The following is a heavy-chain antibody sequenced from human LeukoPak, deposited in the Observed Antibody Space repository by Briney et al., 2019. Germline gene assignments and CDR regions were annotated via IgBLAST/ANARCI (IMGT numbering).Heavy chain of an antibody. CDR3: ARIPADDYVWGNPNWFDP. CDR2: INHSGST. D-gene: IGHD3-16*01. Sequence: PSETLSLTCAVYGGSFSGYYWSWIRQPPGKGLEWIGEINHSGSTNYNPSLKSRVTISVDTSKNQFSLKLSSVTAADTAVYYCARIPADDYVWGNPNWFDPWGQGTLVTVSS. J-gene: IGHJ5*02. CDR1: GGSFSGYY. V-gene: IGHV4-34*01.